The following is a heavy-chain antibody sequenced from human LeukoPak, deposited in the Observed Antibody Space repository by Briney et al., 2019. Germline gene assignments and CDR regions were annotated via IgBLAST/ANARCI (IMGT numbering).Heavy chain of an antibody. CDR1: GFIFSDYW. CDR3: VRDKPAYYGSGSHFDY. Sequence: PGGSLRLSCGASGFIFSDYWMSWVRQAPGKGLEWVAQIKEDGSEKYYIDSVKGRFIISRDNAKTLMYLQMDSLRPEDTAVYYCVRDKPAYYGSGSHFDYWGQGALVTVS. D-gene: IGHD3-10*01. CDR2: IKEDGSEK. V-gene: IGHV3-7*01. J-gene: IGHJ4*02.